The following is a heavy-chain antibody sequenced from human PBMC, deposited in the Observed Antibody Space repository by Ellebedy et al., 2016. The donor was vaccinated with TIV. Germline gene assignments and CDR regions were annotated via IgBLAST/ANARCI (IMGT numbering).Heavy chain of an antibody. Sequence: GGSLRLSCATSGFTFSSFAMNWVRQAPGKGLEWVSYISSTSSTIYYADSVKGRFTISRDNAKSSLYLQMNSLRAEDTAVYYCARCSTSCFFQSDYWGQGTLVTVSS. CDR2: ISSTSSTI. V-gene: IGHV3-48*04. CDR3: ARCSTSCFFQSDY. CDR1: GFTFSSFA. D-gene: IGHD2-2*01. J-gene: IGHJ4*02.